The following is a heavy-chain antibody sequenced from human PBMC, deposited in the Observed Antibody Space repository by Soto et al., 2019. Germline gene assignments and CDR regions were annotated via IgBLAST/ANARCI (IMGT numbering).Heavy chain of an antibody. V-gene: IGHV5-51*01. D-gene: IGHD3-10*01. CDR3: ASTLTYYYGSGSYPHAFDL. Sequence: PGESLKISCKGSGYSFTSYWIGWVRQMPGKGLEWMGIIYPGDSDTRYSPSFQGQVTISADKSISTAYLQWSSLKASDTAMYYCASTLTYYYGSGSYPHAFDLWGQGTMVTVSS. CDR1: GYSFTSYW. CDR2: IYPGDSDT. J-gene: IGHJ3*01.